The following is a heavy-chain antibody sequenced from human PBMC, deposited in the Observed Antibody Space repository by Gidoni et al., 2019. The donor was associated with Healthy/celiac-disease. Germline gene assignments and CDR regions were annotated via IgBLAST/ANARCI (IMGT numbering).Heavy chain of an antibody. CDR2: ISYDGSNK. D-gene: IGHD5-18*01. CDR3: ARDWVQLWLGPPDGWGPFDY. CDR1: GFTFSSYA. Sequence: QVQLVESGGGVVHPGMSLRLSCAASGFTFSSYAMHWVRQAPGKGLEWVAVISYDGSNKYYADSVKGRFTISRDNSKTTLYLQMNSLRAEDTAVYYCARDWVQLWLGPPDGWGPFDYWGQGTLVTVSS. V-gene: IGHV3-30*04. J-gene: IGHJ4*02.